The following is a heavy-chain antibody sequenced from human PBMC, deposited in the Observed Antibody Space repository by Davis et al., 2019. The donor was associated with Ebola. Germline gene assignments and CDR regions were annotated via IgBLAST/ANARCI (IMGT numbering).Heavy chain of an antibody. J-gene: IGHJ4*02. CDR2: IYPGDSDT. V-gene: IGHV5-51*01. D-gene: IGHD5-18*01. Sequence: GESLKISCKGSGYSFTRYWIGWVRQMPGKGLEWMGIIYPGDSDTRYSPSFQGQVTISVDKSISTAYLQWSSLKASDTAIYYCATGEYSYGWWVALAYWGQGTLVTVSS. CDR1: GYSFTRYW. CDR3: ATGEYSYGWWVALAY.